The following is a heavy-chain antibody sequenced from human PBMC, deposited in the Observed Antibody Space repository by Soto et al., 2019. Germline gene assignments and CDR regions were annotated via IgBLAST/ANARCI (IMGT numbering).Heavy chain of an antibody. J-gene: IGHJ5*02. Sequence: SETLSLTCTVSGGSISSGDYYWSWIRQPPGKGLEWIGYIYYSGSTYYNPSLKSRVTISVDTSKNQFSLKLSSVTAADTAVYYCARLEPRSAWFDPWGQGTLVTVSS. D-gene: IGHD1-1*01. V-gene: IGHV4-30-4*01. CDR2: IYYSGST. CDR1: GGSISSGDYY. CDR3: ARLEPRSAWFDP.